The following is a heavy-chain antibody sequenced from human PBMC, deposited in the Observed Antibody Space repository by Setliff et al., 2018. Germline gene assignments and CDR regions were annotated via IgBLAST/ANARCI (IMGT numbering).Heavy chain of an antibody. CDR1: GFTFSDAW. Sequence: GGSLRLSCAASGFTFSDAWMNWVRQAPGKGLEWVGRIKSKADGGTADFAAPVKGRFTISRDDSKNTMSLQMNSLKTEDTAVYYCTTSLRYFDWSPTDYWGQGTQVTVSS. D-gene: IGHD3-9*01. CDR3: TTSLRYFDWSPTDY. J-gene: IGHJ4*02. V-gene: IGHV3-15*01. CDR2: IKSKADGGTA.